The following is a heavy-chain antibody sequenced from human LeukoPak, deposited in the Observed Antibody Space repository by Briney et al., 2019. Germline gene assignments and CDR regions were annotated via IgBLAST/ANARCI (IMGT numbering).Heavy chain of an antibody. Sequence: ASVKVSCKATGGTFSSYAISWVRQAPGQGLEWMGRIIPIFGTANYAQKFQGRVTITTDESTSTAYMELSSLRSEDTAVYYCARDLGSGLVRDSSGYYHYWGQGTLVTVSS. D-gene: IGHD3-22*01. CDR2: IIPIFGTA. J-gene: IGHJ4*02. CDR1: GGTFSSYA. V-gene: IGHV1-69*05. CDR3: ARDLGSGLVRDSSGYYHY.